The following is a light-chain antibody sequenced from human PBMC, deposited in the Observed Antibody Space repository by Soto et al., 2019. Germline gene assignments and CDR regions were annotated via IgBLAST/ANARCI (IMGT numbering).Light chain of an antibody. CDR3: QQYASSRT. V-gene: IGKV3-20*01. Sequence: EIVLTQSPGTLSLSPGERATLFCRASQSVSSSYVAWYQQTPGQAPRLLIYGASSRATGIPDRFSGSGFGTEFTLTISRLEHEYFAVYYCQQYASSRTFGQGTKVEIK. J-gene: IGKJ1*01. CDR2: GAS. CDR1: QSVSSSY.